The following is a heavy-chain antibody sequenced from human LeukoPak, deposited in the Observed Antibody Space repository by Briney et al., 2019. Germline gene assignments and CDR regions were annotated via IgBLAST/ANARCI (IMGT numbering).Heavy chain of an antibody. CDR2: IYYSGST. D-gene: IGHD3-10*01. J-gene: IGHJ5*02. V-gene: IGHV4-59*08. CDR3: ARQRKDYGSGSYYKYWFDP. CDR1: GGSISSYY. Sequence: PSETLSLTCTVSGGSISSYYWSWIRQPPGKGLEWIGYIYYSGSTSYNPSLKSRVTISVDTSKNQFSLKLSSVTAADTAVYYCARQRKDYGSGSYYKYWFDPWGQGTLVTVSS.